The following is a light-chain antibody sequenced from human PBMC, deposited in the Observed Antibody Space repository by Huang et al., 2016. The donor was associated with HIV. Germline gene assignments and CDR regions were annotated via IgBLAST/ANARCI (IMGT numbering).Light chain of an antibody. Sequence: DIQMTQSPSSPSAFVGDTVTITCRASQGISNSVAWYQQKPGKAPKLLLYFTSRLESGVPSRFRGGGSGTDYTLTINSLQPDDFATYYCQQYYTSPTFGQGSKVEIK. J-gene: IGKJ1*01. V-gene: IGKV1-NL1*01. CDR2: FTS. CDR3: QQYYTSPT. CDR1: QGISNS.